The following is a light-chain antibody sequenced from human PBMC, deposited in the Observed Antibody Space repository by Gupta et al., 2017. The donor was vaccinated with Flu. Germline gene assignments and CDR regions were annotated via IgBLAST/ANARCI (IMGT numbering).Light chain of an antibody. V-gene: IGKV1-5*03. Sequence: DIQMTRTPSTLYASIGDRVTITCRASQSISSWLAWYQQKPGKAPKLLIYKASTLESGVPSRFSGSGSGTEFTLTISSLQPDDFATYYCQQYNTYSRTFGQGTKVEIK. CDR1: QSISSW. J-gene: IGKJ1*01. CDR2: KAS. CDR3: QQYNTYSRT.